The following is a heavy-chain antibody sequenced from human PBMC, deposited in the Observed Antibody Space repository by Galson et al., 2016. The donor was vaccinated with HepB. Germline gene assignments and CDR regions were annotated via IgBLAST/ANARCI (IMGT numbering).Heavy chain of an antibody. CDR2: ICGSCGDI. CDR1: GFTFKNFG. J-gene: IGHJ4*02. Sequence: SLRLSCAASGFTFKNFGMTWVRQAPGKGLEWVSTICGSCGDIDYEGSVQGRFTISRDNSKNTLSLQMNSLRAEDTATYYCAIDPSHWIENPFALWGQGTLVTVSS. V-gene: IGHV3-23*01. CDR3: AIDPSHWIENPFAL. D-gene: IGHD2-2*03.